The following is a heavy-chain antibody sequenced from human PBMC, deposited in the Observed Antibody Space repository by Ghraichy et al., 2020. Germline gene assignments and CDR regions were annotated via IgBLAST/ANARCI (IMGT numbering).Heavy chain of an antibody. CDR1: GFTVSSNY. CDR2: IYSGGST. D-gene: IGHD1-26*01. CDR3: AGGIVGATTSVLDY. J-gene: IGHJ4*02. Sequence: GGSLRLSCAASGFTVSSNYMSWVRQAPGKGLEWVSVIYSGGSTYYADSVKGRFTISRDNSKNTLYLQMNSLRAEDTAVYYCAGGIVGATTSVLDYWGQGTLVTVSS. V-gene: IGHV3-53*01.